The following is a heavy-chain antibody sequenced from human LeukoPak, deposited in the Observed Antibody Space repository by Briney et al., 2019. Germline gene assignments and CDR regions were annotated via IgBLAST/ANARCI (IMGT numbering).Heavy chain of an antibody. J-gene: IGHJ4*02. V-gene: IGHV3-30*04. CDR1: GFTFSSYA. D-gene: IGHD3-16*01. CDR2: ISYDGSNK. CDR3: AREYDYVPAD. Sequence: GRSLRLSCAASGFTFSSYAMHWVRQAPGKGLEWVAVISYDGSNKYYVDSVKGRFTISRDNSKNTLYLQMNSLRAEDTAVYYCAREYDYVPADWGRGTLVTVSS.